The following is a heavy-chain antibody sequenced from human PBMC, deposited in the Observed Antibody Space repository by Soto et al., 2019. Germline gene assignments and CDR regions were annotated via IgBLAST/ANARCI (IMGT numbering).Heavy chain of an antibody. CDR1: GGSVSNSNYY. V-gene: IGHV4-39*01. CDR2: VYYRGRS. Sequence: SGTLSLTGTASGGSVSNSNYYWGWIRQSPGKGLEWIGSVYYRGRSYSKSSVKSRVTISVDTSKNQFSLNLNSVTASDTAVYYCVSQRTSVLTQAYFDYWGPGALVTVSS. CDR3: VSQRTSVLTQAYFDY. D-gene: IGHD2-8*01. J-gene: IGHJ4*02.